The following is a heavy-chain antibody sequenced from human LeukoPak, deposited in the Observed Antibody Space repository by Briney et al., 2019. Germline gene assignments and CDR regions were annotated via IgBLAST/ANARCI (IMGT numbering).Heavy chain of an antibody. CDR3: AKDPTKMAFDPQVFDY. Sequence: GGSLRLSCAASGFTFSSYAMSWVRQAPGKGLEWVSSISSSDSYIFYADSVKGRFTISRDNSKNTLYLQMNSLRAEDTAVYYCAKDPTKMAFDPQVFDYWGQGTLVTVSS. D-gene: IGHD5-24*01. CDR2: ISSSDSYI. J-gene: IGHJ4*02. V-gene: IGHV3-21*01. CDR1: GFTFSSYA.